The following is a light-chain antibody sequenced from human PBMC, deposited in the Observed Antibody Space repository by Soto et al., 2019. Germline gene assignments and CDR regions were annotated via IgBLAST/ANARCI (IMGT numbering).Light chain of an antibody. CDR1: SSNIGSYT. CDR2: SDN. CDR3: AAWDDSLNGL. V-gene: IGLV1-44*01. Sequence: QSVLTQPPSASGTPGQRVTISCSGSSSNIGSYTVNWYQQLPGTATKLLIYSDNQQPSGVPHRFSGTKSGTAASLAISGLQSEDEADYYCAAWDDSLNGLFGGGTKVTVL. J-gene: IGLJ2*01.